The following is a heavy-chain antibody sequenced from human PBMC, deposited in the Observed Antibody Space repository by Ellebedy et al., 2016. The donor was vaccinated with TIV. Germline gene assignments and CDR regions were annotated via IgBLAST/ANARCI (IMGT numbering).Heavy chain of an antibody. CDR2: IDPSDSYT. V-gene: IGHV5-10-1*01. Sequence: GESLKISCKGSGYSFTNYWISWVRQMPGTGLEWLGRIDPSDSYTDYNPYFRGHVTVSVDRSITTAYLYWDSLKSSDTAIYYCARMVNSVTPFYFALWGQGTPVTVSS. D-gene: IGHD2-21*01. CDR3: ARMVNSVTPFYFAL. CDR1: GYSFTNYW. J-gene: IGHJ4*01.